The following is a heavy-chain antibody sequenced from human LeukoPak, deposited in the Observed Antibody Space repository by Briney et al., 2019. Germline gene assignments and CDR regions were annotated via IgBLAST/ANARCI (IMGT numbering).Heavy chain of an antibody. CDR1: GGSISSYY. CDR2: IYYSGST. CDR3: ARLTLPARITIFGALR. J-gene: IGHJ4*02. D-gene: IGHD3-3*01. Sequence: SETLSLICTVSGGSISSYYWSWIRQPPGKGLEWIGYIYYSGSTYYNPSLKSRVTISVDTSKNQFSLKLSSVTAADTAVYYCARLTLPARITIFGALRWGQGTLVTVSS. V-gene: IGHV4-59*04.